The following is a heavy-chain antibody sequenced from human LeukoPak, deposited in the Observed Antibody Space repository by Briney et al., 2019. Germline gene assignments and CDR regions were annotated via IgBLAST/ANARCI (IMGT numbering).Heavy chain of an antibody. J-gene: IGHJ1*01. V-gene: IGHV4-4*07. CDR3: ARGYYDSSGYPSAEYFQH. CDR1: GGSISSYC. Sequence: PSETLSLTCTVSGGSISSYCWSWIRQPAGKGLEWIGRIYTSGSTNYNPSLKSRVTMSVDTSKNQFSLKLSSVTAADTAVYYCARGYYDSSGYPSAEYFQHWGQGTLVTVSS. CDR2: IYTSGST. D-gene: IGHD3-22*01.